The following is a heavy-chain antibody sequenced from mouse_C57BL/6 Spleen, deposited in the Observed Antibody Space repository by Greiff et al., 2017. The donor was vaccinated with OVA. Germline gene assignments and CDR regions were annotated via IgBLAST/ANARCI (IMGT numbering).Heavy chain of an antibody. CDR3: ARGPFTTDWYFDV. J-gene: IGHJ1*03. V-gene: IGHV5-17*01. D-gene: IGHD1-1*01. CDR1: GFTFSDSG. CDR2: ISSGSSTI. Sequence: EVMLVESGGGLVKPGGSLKLSCAASGFTFSDSGMHWVRQAPEKGLEWVSYISSGSSTIYYAYTVNGRFTISSDNARNTLFLQMTSLRSEETAVYYCARGPFTTDWYFDVWGTGTTVTVSS.